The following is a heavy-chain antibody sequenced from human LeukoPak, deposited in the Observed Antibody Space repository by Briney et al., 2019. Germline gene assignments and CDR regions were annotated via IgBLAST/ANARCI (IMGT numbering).Heavy chain of an antibody. CDR3: ARPLGTGAFGELS. J-gene: IGHJ5*02. Sequence: GGALRLSCAASGFTFSDYYMSWIRQAPGKGLEWVSYISSSCRYTNYADSVKGRFTISRDNAKNSLYLQMNSLRAEDTAVYYCARPLGTGAFGELSWGQGTLVTVSA. CDR1: GFTFSDYY. D-gene: IGHD3-10*01. V-gene: IGHV3-11*06. CDR2: ISSSCRYT.